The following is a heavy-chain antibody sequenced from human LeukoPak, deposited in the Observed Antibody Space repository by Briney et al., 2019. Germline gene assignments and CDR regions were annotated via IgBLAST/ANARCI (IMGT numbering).Heavy chain of an antibody. J-gene: IGHJ4*02. D-gene: IGHD3-9*01. V-gene: IGHV4-39*01. CDR2: IYYSGST. Sequence: PSGTLSLTCTVSGGSISSSSYYWGWIRQPPGKGLEWIGSIYYSGSTYYNPSLKSRVTISVDTSKNQFSLKLSSVTAADTAVYYCARGYYDILTGYLDTFDYWGQGTLVTVSS. CDR1: GGSISSSSYY. CDR3: ARGYYDILTGYLDTFDY.